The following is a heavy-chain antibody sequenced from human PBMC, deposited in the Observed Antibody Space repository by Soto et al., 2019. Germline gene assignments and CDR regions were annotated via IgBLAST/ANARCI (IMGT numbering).Heavy chain of an antibody. CDR2: IYYSGST. Sequence: SETLSLTCTVSGGSISSSSYYWGWIRQPPGKGLEWIGSIYYSGSTYYNPSLKSRVTISVDTSKNQSSLKLSSVTAADTAVYYCARQVGATNFFDYWGQGTLVTVSS. V-gene: IGHV4-39*01. CDR3: ARQVGATNFFDY. J-gene: IGHJ4*02. CDR1: GGSISSSSYY. D-gene: IGHD1-26*01.